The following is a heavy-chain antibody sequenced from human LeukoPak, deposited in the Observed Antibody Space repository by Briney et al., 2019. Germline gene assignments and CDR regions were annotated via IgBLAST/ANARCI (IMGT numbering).Heavy chain of an antibody. CDR3: ARWGSSWYPYYYYYMDV. CDR1: GGSISSHY. V-gene: IGHV4-59*11. CDR2: IYYSGST. D-gene: IGHD6-13*01. Sequence: PSETLSLTCTVSGGSISSHYWSWIRQPPGKGLEWIGYIYYSGSTNYNPSLKSRVTISVDTSKNQFSLKLSSVTAADSAVYYCARWGSSWYPYYYYYMDVRGKGTTVTVSS. J-gene: IGHJ6*03.